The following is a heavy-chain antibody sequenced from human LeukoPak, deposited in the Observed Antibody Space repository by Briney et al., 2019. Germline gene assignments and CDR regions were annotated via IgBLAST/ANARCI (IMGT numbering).Heavy chain of an antibody. Sequence: GGSLRLSCAASGFTFNKAWMSWVRLAPGKGLEWVGRSKNKGDGGTTDYAAPVKGRFTVSRDDSKSTLYLQMNSLKTEDTALYYCTTSGTPFEYWGQGTLVTVSS. V-gene: IGHV3-15*01. D-gene: IGHD3-10*01. CDR1: GFTFNKAW. CDR2: SKNKGDGGTT. CDR3: TTSGTPFEY. J-gene: IGHJ4*02.